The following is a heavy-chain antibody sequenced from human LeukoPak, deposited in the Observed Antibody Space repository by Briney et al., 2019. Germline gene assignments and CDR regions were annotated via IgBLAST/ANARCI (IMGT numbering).Heavy chain of an antibody. Sequence: GGSLRLSCAASGFTVSSNYMSWVRQAPGKGLEWVPVIYSGGSTYYADSVKGRFTISRDNSKNTVYLQMNSLRAEDTAVYYCARGREGAFNWFDPWGQGTLVTVSS. J-gene: IGHJ5*02. V-gene: IGHV3-53*01. CDR2: IYSGGST. CDR3: ARGREGAFNWFDP. D-gene: IGHD1-26*01. CDR1: GFTVSSNY.